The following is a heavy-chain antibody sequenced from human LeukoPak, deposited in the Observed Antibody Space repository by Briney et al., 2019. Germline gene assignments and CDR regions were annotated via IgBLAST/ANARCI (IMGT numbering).Heavy chain of an antibody. Sequence: PSETLSLTCAVYGGSFSGYYWSWIRQPPGQGLEWIGEINHSGNTNYNTSLKSRVTISVDTSKNQFSLKLSSVTAADTAVYYCARGPYDSSRYWGQGTLVTVSS. D-gene: IGHD3-22*01. J-gene: IGHJ4*02. V-gene: IGHV4-34*01. CDR3: ARGPYDSSRY. CDR2: INHSGNT. CDR1: GGSFSGYY.